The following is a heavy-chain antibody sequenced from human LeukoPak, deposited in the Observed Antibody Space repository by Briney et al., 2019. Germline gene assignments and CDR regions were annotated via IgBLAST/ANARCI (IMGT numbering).Heavy chain of an antibody. D-gene: IGHD3-10*01. V-gene: IGHV3-21*01. CDR1: GFTFSSYS. CDR2: ISSSSSYI. Sequence: GGSLRLSCAASGFTFSSYSMNWVRQAPGKGLEWVSSISSSSSYIYYADSVKGRFTISRDNAKNSLYLQMNSLRAEDTAVYYCASIYYGSGSYYNKPDYWGQGTLVTVSS. J-gene: IGHJ4*02. CDR3: ASIYYGSGSYYNKPDY.